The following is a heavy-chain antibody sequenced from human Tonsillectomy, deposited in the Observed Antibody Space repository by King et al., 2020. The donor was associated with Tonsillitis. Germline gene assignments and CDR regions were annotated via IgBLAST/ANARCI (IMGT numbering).Heavy chain of an antibody. V-gene: IGHV4-4*02. D-gene: IGHD3-3*01. Sequence: QLQESGPGLVKPSGTLSLTCTVSGGSITNTFWWSWVRRAPGKGLEWIGEVYHSGGTNYNPSLKSRATVSLDKAKNQFSLRLTSVTAADTAMYYCARVPAFCSGSSCHNWFDPWGPGTLVTVPS. CDR3: ARVPAFCSGSSCHNWFDP. CDR2: VYHSGGT. CDR1: GGSITNTFW. J-gene: IGHJ5*02.